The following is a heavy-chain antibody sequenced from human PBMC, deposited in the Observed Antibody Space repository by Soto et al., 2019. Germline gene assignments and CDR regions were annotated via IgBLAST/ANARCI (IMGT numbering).Heavy chain of an antibody. J-gene: IGHJ4*02. CDR3: ARDTGDGTFDF. V-gene: IGHV1-3*01. CDR2: INAGYGNT. D-gene: IGHD7-27*01. Sequence: ASVKVSCKASGYTLTDNYMHWVREAPGQRLEWMGWINAGYGNTESSQKFQDRVTISRDTSASTAYMELTSLRSEDTAVYYCARDTGDGTFDFWGQGTLVTVSS. CDR1: GYTLTDNY.